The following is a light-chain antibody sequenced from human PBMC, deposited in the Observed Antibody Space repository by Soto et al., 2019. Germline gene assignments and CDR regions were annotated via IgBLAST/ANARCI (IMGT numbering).Light chain of an antibody. CDR2: SNN. Sequence: QSALTQSPSASGTPGQRVTISCSGSSSNVGSNTVNWYQQLPGTAPKLLIYSNNQRPSGVPDRFSGSKSGTSASLAISGLQSEVEADYYCAAWDDGLNGFYVFGTGTKVTV. CDR3: AAWDDGLNGFYV. J-gene: IGLJ1*01. CDR1: SSNVGSNT. V-gene: IGLV1-44*01.